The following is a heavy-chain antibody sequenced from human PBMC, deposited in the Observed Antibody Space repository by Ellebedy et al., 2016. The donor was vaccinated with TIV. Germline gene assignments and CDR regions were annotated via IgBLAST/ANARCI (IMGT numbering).Heavy chain of an antibody. Sequence: GESLKISCAASGFTFNSYGMHWVRQAPGKGLEWVAVISYVGNNEDYADSVKGRFTPYRDNSQNTLFLQMDSLRVEDTAVYYCARPRGITIFERILYFDLWGRGTLGTVSS. CDR3: ARPRGITIFERILYFDL. J-gene: IGHJ2*01. CDR1: GFTFNSYG. CDR2: ISYVGNNE. V-gene: IGHV3-30*03. D-gene: IGHD3-3*01.